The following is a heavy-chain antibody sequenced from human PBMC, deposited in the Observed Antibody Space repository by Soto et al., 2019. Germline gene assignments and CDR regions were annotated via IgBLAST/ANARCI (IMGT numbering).Heavy chain of an antibody. CDR1: GFTFSRYA. Sequence: LRLSCAASGFTFSRYAMGWVRQAPGKVLEWVSVIAGNGGNIHYLDSVKGRFTISRDNSKNTLYLQMNRLRVEDTDVYNCATQDLRGPTGTSWGQGTLVTFSS. CDR3: ATQDLRGPTGTS. D-gene: IGHD1-1*01. J-gene: IGHJ4*02. V-gene: IGHV3-23*01. CDR2: IAGNGGNI.